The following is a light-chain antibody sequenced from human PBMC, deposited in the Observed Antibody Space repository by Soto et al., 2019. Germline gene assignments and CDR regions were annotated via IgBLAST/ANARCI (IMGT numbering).Light chain of an antibody. V-gene: IGLV3-1*01. CDR3: ATFDSNAVV. Sequence: SNELTQPPSVSVSPGQTASVTCSGNKLGNKYVSWYQQQPGQSPVVVIHQDAKRPSGIPERFSGSNSGNTATLTISGTQALDEADYYCATFDSNAVVFGGGTKLTVL. J-gene: IGLJ2*01. CDR2: QDA. CDR1: KLGNKY.